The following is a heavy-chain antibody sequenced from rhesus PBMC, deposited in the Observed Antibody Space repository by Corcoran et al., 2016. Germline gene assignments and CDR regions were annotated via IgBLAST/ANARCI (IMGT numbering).Heavy chain of an antibody. CDR3: ARTSYNWNDGYFDY. Sequence: QVQLQESGPGLVKPSETLSLTCAVSGGSISADYYLSWIRQPPGKGLEWFGYIYGSGGGTNYNPSLKKRVTISIDTSKNQFSLKLSSVTAADTALYYCARTSYNWNDGYFDYWGQGVLVTVSS. CDR1: GGSISADYY. D-gene: IGHD1-7*02. CDR2: IYGSGGGT. V-gene: IGHV4-106*01. J-gene: IGHJ4*01.